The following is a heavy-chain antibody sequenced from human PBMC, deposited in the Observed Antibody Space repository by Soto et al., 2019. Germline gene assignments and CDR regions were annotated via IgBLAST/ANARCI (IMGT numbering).Heavy chain of an antibody. CDR2: ISAYSTNT. D-gene: IGHD2-15*01. CDR1: GDSVSNYG. Sequence: ASVKVSCKTSGDSVSNYGITWVRQAPGQGLEWMGWISAYSTNTNYAQKFHDRVTLTPDTSANTVYMELRSLTSDDTAVYYCARVGSETSYYFDFWGQGTLVTVSS. CDR3: ARVGSETSYYFDF. V-gene: IGHV1-18*01. J-gene: IGHJ4*02.